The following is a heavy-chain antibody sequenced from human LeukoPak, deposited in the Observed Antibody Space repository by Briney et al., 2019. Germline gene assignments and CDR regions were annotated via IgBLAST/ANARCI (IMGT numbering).Heavy chain of an antibody. CDR1: GFTSSSYA. CDR3: AANGESTDWHWNY. J-gene: IGHJ4*02. V-gene: IGHV3-23*01. Sequence: GGSLRLSCAASGFTSSSYAMSWVRQAPGKGLEWVSALTASGETTYYADSVKGRFTISRDNSKNTLFLQMNSLRAEDTAVYYCAANGESTDWHWNYWGQGTLVTVSS. D-gene: IGHD3-9*01. CDR2: LTASGETT.